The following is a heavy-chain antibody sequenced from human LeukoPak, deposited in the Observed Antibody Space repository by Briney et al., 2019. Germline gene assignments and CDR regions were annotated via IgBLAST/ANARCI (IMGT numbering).Heavy chain of an antibody. J-gene: IGHJ4*02. CDR2: ISASGDGT. D-gene: IGHD3-16*02. V-gene: IGHV3-23*01. CDR1: GFSFSSYA. Sequence: GGSLRLSCAASGFSFSSYAMTWVRQAPGKGLEWVSGISASGDGTNYADSVKGRFTISRDNSKNTVYLQVNSLRAEDTAVYYCASFPRADMGLIILDYWGQGTLVTVSS. CDR3: ASFPRADMGLIILDY.